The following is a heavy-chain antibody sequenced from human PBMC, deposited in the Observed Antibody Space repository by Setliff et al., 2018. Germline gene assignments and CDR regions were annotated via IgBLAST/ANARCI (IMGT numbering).Heavy chain of an antibody. CDR1: RGTFSSYG. Sequence: ASVKVSCKASRGTFSSYGITWVRQAPGQGLEWMGGIIPIFGTTNYAQKFQDRVTIITDESTSTAYMELRSLRTEDTAVYYCAREGVDTRSSTDYRDYMDVWGKGTTVTVSS. J-gene: IGHJ6*03. V-gene: IGHV1-69*05. CDR2: IIPIFGTT. D-gene: IGHD5-18*01. CDR3: AREGVDTRSSTDYRDYMDV.